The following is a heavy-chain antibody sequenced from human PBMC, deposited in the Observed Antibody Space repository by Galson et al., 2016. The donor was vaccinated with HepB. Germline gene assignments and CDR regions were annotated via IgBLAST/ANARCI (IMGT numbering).Heavy chain of an antibody. D-gene: IGHD4-11*01. CDR2: ISYDGSDK. Sequence: SLRLSCAASGFSLSNHAMDWVRQAPGKGLEWVAVISYDGSDKYYADSVKGRFTLSRDNSKNTLYLQMNSLRAEDTAIYYCARDRDARPYDYWGRGTQVSVSS. J-gene: IGHJ2*01. CDR1: GFSLSNHA. V-gene: IGHV3-30*04. CDR3: ARDRDARPYDY.